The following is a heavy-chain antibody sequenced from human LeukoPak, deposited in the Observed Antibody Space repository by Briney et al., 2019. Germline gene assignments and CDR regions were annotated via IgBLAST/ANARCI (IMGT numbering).Heavy chain of an antibody. CDR1: GGTFSSYA. CDR2: IIPIFGTA. Sequence: ASVKVSCKASGGTFSSYAISWVRQAPGQGLEWMGGIIPIFGTANYAQKFQGRVTITADESTSTAYMELSSLRSEDTAVYYCARDRHSSGYSDYYYYGMDVWGQGTTATVSS. CDR3: ARDRHSSGYSDYYYYGMDV. D-gene: IGHD3-22*01. V-gene: IGHV1-69*13. J-gene: IGHJ6*02.